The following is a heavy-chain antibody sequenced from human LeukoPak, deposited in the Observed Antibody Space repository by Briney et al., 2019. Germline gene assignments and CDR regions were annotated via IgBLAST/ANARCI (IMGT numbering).Heavy chain of an antibody. D-gene: IGHD3-22*01. CDR3: TRDTYDSGGYGAFDI. V-gene: IGHV3-7*01. J-gene: IGHJ3*02. CDR2: IKQDGSEQ. Sequence: HPGGSLRLSCTASGFTFDTYWMTWVRQAPGKGLEWVANIKQDGSEQQYGDSMKGRFTISRDNARNSLYLQMDSLRGEDTAVYCCTRDTYDSGGYGAFDIWGQGTMVSVSS. CDR1: GFTFDTYW.